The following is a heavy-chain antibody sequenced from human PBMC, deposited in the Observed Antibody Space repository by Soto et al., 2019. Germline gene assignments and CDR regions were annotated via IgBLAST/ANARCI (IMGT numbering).Heavy chain of an antibody. CDR2: IYYNGKT. CDR1: GGSIGRGAAGSY. J-gene: IGHJ4*02. V-gene: IGHV4-31*03. CDR3: ASGHDANKVRY. D-gene: IGHD1-1*01. Sequence: SETPSLTCNVSGGSIGRGAAGSYWSWIRQVPGKGLEWIAYIYYNGKTYYNPSLKSRPTISIEPSDNQFSLKLTSVTAADTAIYFCASGHDANKVRYWGQGTLVTVSS.